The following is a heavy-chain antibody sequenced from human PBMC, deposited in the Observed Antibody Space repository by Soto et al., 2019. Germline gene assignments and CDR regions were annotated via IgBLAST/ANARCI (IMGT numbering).Heavy chain of an antibody. Sequence: GGSLRLSCAASGFTFSSYAMSWVRQAPGKGLEWVSAISGSGGSTYYADSVKGRFTISRDNSKNTLYLQMNSLRAEDTAVYYCAKETELDFWSDLNWFDPWGQGTLVTVSS. CDR1: GFTFSSYA. V-gene: IGHV3-23*01. J-gene: IGHJ5*02. D-gene: IGHD3-3*01. CDR2: ISGSGGST. CDR3: AKETELDFWSDLNWFDP.